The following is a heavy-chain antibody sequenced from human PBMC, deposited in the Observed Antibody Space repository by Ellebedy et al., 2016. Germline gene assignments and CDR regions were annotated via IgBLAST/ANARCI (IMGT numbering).Heavy chain of an antibody. Sequence: SETLSLTCTVSGGSISTNGFYWGWIRQPPGKGLEFIGTINHSGNTYYNPSLNSRVTLSVDTSRNQFSLSLRSVTAADTAVYLCARDSDLLVGADGAAFDIWGQGTMATVSS. CDR1: GGSISTNGFY. J-gene: IGHJ3*02. CDR3: ARDSDLLVGADGAAFDI. V-gene: IGHV4-39*07. CDR2: INHSGNT. D-gene: IGHD1-26*01.